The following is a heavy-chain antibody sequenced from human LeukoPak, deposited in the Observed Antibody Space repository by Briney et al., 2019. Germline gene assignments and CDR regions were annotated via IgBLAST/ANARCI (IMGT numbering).Heavy chain of an antibody. J-gene: IGHJ4*02. Sequence: GGSLRLSCAASGFTFSSYEMNWVRQAPGKGLEGVSYISSSGSTIYYADSVKGRFTISRDNAKNSLYLQMNSLRAEDTAVYYCARWIQTRGGYYWGQGTLVTVSS. V-gene: IGHV3-48*03. CDR1: GFTFSSYE. D-gene: IGHD5-18*01. CDR3: ARWIQTRGGYY. CDR2: ISSSGSTI.